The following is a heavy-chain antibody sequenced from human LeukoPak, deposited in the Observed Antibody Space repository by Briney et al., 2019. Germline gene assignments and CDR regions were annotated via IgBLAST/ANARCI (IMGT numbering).Heavy chain of an antibody. CDR3: ARDPHTEREPFN. J-gene: IGHJ4*02. D-gene: IGHD1-14*01. CDR1: GGSISSYY. V-gene: IGHV4-4*07. CDR2: IYTSGST. Sequence: SETLSLTCTVSGGSISSYYWSWIRQPAGKGLEWIGRIYTSGSTNYNPSLKSRVTMSVDTSKNQFSLRLSSVTAADTAVYYCARDPHTEREPFNWGQGTLVTVSS.